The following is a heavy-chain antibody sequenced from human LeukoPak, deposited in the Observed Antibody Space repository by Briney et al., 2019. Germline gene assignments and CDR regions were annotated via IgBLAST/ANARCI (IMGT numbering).Heavy chain of an antibody. D-gene: IGHD2-2*01. CDR1: GFTFTTYA. CDR2: VSASGGST. Sequence: GGSLRLSCAASGFTFTTYAISWVRQAPGKGLEWVSTVSASGGSTYYADSVQGRSPISRDNSKNTLYVQMSSLRAEDTAVYYCAKDLGYCSSTSCHFDSWGQGTLVTVSS. J-gene: IGHJ4*02. V-gene: IGHV3-23*01. CDR3: AKDLGYCSSTSCHFDS.